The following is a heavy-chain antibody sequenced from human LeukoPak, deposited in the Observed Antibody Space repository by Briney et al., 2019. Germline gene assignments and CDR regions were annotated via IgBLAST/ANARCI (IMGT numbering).Heavy chain of an antibody. CDR2: IIPILGIA. D-gene: IGHD3-22*01. CDR1: GGTFSSYA. CDR3: ARDTPYYYDSSGYQHNWFDP. J-gene: IGHJ5*02. Sequence: ASVKVSCKASGGTFSSYAISWVRQAPGQGLEWMGRIIPILGIANYAQKFQGRVTITADKSTSTAYMELSSLRSEDTTVYYCARDTPYYYDSSGYQHNWFDPWGQGTPVTVSS. V-gene: IGHV1-69*04.